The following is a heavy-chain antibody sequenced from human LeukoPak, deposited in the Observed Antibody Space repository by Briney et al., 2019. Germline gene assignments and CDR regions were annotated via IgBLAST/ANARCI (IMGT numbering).Heavy chain of an antibody. D-gene: IGHD4-17*01. CDR3: ARDHYGDWSY. CDR2: ISYDGSNK. CDR1: GFTFDDYA. Sequence: GGSLRLSCAASGFTFDDYAMHWVRQAPGKGLEWVAVISYDGSNKYYADSVKGRFTISRDNSKNTLYLQMNSLRADDTAVYYCARDHYGDWSYWGQGNLVTVSS. J-gene: IGHJ4*02. V-gene: IGHV3-30-3*01.